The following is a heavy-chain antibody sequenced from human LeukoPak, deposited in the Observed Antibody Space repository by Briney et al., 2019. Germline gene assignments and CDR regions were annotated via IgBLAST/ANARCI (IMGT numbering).Heavy chain of an antibody. J-gene: IGHJ3*02. V-gene: IGHV3-21*01. CDR2: ISSSSSYI. CDR3: ARAAADAFDI. CDR1: GFTFSSYS. D-gene: IGHD6-13*01. Sequence: GGSLRLSCAASGFTFSSYSMNWVRPAPGKGLEWVSSISSSSSYIYYADSVKGRFTISRDNAKNSLYLQMNSLRAEDTAVYYCARAAADAFDIWGQGTMVTVSS.